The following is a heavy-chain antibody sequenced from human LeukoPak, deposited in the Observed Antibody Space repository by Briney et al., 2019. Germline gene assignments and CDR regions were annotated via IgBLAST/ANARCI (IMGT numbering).Heavy chain of an antibody. J-gene: IGHJ3*02. V-gene: IGHV6-1*01. CDR1: GDSVSSNSAA. CDR3: ARAIGSGYTDAFDI. D-gene: IGHD3-22*01. CDR2: TYYRSKWYN. Sequence: SQTLSFTCSISGDSVSSNSAAWNWIRQSPSRGLEWLGRTYYRSKWYNDYAVSVKSRITINPDTSKNQFSLQLNSVTPEDTAVYYCARAIGSGYTDAFDIWGQGTMVTVSS.